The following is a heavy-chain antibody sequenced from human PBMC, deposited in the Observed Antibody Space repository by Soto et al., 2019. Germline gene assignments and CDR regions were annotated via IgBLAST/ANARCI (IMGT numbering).Heavy chain of an antibody. Sequence: QPGGSLRLSCAASGFTFSSYSMNWVRQAPGKGLEWVSYISSSSSTIYYADSVKGRFTISRDNAKNSLYLQMNSLRAEDTAVYYCARAKDIVVVPAEAFDIWGQGTMVTVSS. V-gene: IGHV3-48*01. CDR2: ISSSSSTI. CDR3: ARAKDIVVVPAEAFDI. J-gene: IGHJ3*02. D-gene: IGHD2-2*01. CDR1: GFTFSSYS.